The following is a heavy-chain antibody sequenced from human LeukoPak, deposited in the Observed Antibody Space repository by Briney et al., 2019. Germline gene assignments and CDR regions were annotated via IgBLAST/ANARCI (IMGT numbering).Heavy chain of an antibody. D-gene: IGHD3-10*02. V-gene: IGHV3-48*03. Sequence: GGSLRLSCAASGFTFSSYEVNWVRQAPGKGLEWVSYINRSGNIIYYADSVKGRFTISRDNAKNSLYLQMNSLRAEDTAVYYCATLCSAKYYYYMDVWGKGTTVTISS. J-gene: IGHJ6*03. CDR3: ATLCSAKYYYYMDV. CDR2: INRSGNII. CDR1: GFTFSSYE.